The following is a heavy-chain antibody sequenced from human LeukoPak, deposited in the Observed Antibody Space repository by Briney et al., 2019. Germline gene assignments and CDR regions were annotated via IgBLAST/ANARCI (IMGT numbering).Heavy chain of an antibody. CDR2: IRYDGSNK. CDR3: ARDNGSVTSD. V-gene: IGHV3-30*02. Sequence: GGSLRLSCVASGFTFSSYGMHWVRQAPGKGLEWVAFIRYDGSNKIYTDSVKGRFTISKDNPKNTLYLQMNSLRAEDTAVYYCARDNGSVTSDWGQGTLVTVSS. D-gene: IGHD4-17*01. J-gene: IGHJ4*02. CDR1: GFTFSSYG.